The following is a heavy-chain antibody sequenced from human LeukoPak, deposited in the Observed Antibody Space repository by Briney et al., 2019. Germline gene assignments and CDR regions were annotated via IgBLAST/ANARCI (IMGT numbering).Heavy chain of an antibody. V-gene: IGHV3-53*01. CDR3: ARGGARGSGYERGSYYMDV. CDR1: GFTVSNNY. Sequence: GGSLRLSCAASGFTVSNNYMSWVRQAPGKGLEWVSVIYSGGSTYYADSVKGRFTISRDNSKNTLYLQMNSLRAEDTAVYYCARGGARGSGYERGSYYMDVWGKGTTVTVSS. CDR2: IYSGGST. D-gene: IGHD5-12*01. J-gene: IGHJ6*03.